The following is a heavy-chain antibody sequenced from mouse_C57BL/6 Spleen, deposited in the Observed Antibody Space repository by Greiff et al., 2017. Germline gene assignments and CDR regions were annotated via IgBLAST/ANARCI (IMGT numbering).Heavy chain of an antibody. Sequence: VQLVESGAELVRPGTSVKVSCKASGYAFTNYLIEWVKQRPGQGLEWIGVINPGSGGTNYNEKFKGKATLTADKSSSTAYMQLSSLTSEDSAVYFCARHLSFAYWGQGTLVTVSA. J-gene: IGHJ3*01. CDR2: INPGSGGT. CDR3: ARHLSFAY. CDR1: GYAFTNYL. V-gene: IGHV1-54*01.